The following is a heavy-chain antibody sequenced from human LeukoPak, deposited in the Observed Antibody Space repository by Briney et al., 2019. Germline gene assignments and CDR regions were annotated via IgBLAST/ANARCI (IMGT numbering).Heavy chain of an antibody. V-gene: IGHV6-1*01. CDR2: TYYRSKWYN. CDR3: ASQKATGYSSSWYDY. D-gene: IGHD6-13*01. J-gene: IGHJ4*02. Sequence: SQTLSLTCAISGDSVSSNSAAWNWIRQSLSRGLEWLGRTYYRSKWYNDYAVSVNSRITINPDTSKNQFSLQLNSVTPEDTAVYYCASQKATGYSSSWYDYWGQGTLVTVSS. CDR1: GDSVSSNSAA.